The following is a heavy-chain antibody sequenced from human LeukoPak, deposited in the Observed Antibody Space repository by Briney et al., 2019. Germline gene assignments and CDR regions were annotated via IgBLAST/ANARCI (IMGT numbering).Heavy chain of an antibody. Sequence: QPGGSLRLSCAASGFTFSSYWMYWVRQAPGKGPVWVARINTDGSSLNYADSVKGRFTISRDNAKNTLYLQMNSLGAEGTAVYYCARRINYYDSSGYYYVRYFDSWGQGTLVAVSS. J-gene: IGHJ4*02. D-gene: IGHD3-22*01. CDR3: ARRINYYDSSGYYYVRYFDS. V-gene: IGHV3-74*01. CDR1: GFTFSSYW. CDR2: INTDGSSL.